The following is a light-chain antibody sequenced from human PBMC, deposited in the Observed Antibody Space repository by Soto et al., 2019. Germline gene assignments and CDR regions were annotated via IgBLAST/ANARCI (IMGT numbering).Light chain of an antibody. Sequence: EVVMTQSPLSLPVTLGQPASISCRSSQSLAYIDGNTYLSWFQQRPGQSPRRLIYKVSNRESGVPDGSSGSGSGTDFTLKISRVEAEDVWVYYRMQGTHWPPYTFGQGTKLEIK. J-gene: IGKJ2*01. V-gene: IGKV2-30*01. CDR1: QSLAYIDGNTY. CDR3: MQGTHWPPYT. CDR2: KVS.